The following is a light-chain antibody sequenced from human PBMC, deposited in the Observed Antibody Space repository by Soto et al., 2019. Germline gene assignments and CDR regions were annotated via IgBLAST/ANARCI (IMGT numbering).Light chain of an antibody. J-gene: IGKJ5*01. CDR2: DAS. CDR1: QSVSSSF. CDR3: QQRSNWPPIT. Sequence: EIVLTQSPGTLSLSPGERATLSCRASQSVSSSFLAWYQQKPGQAPRLLIYDASIRATGIPARFSGSGSGTDFTLTISSLEPEDFAVYYCQQRSNWPPITFGQGTRLEIK. V-gene: IGKV3D-20*02.